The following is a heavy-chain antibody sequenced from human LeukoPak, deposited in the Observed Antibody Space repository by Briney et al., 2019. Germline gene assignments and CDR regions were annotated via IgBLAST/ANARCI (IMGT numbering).Heavy chain of an antibody. CDR2: ISSSSRTI. CDR1: GFTFSSYN. J-gene: IGHJ4*02. CDR3: ARDPSDSSGYYKKKWTKTFDY. D-gene: IGHD3-22*01. Sequence: GGSLRLSCAASGFTFSSYNMNWVRQAPGKGLEWVSYISSSSRTIYYADSVKGRFTFSRDNAKNSPYLQMNSLRAEDTAVYYCARDPSDSSGYYKKKWTKTFDYWGQGTLVTVSS. V-gene: IGHV3-48*04.